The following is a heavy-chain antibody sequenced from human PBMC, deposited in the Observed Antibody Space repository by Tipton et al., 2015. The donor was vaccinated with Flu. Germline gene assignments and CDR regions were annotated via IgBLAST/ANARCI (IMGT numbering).Heavy chain of an antibody. Sequence: TLSLTCAVYGGSFSGYYWSWIRQPPGKGLEWIGYIYYSGSTNYNPSLKSRVTISVDTSKNQFSLKLSSVTAADTAVYYCARAIVGATYYFDYWGQGTLVTVSP. CDR1: GGSFSGYY. D-gene: IGHD1-26*01. CDR2: IYYSGST. J-gene: IGHJ4*02. V-gene: IGHV4-59*01. CDR3: ARAIVGATYYFDY.